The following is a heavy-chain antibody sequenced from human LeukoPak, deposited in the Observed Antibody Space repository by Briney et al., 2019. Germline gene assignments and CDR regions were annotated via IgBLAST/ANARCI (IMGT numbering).Heavy chain of an antibody. J-gene: IGHJ3*02. Sequence: SVKVSCKASGYTFTGYYIHWVRQAPGQGLDWMGRINPNNGGTNYAQKFQGRVTMTRDMSRSTAYMELSRLRSKDTAVYYCARERGHCSVGSCFDDAFDIWGQGTMVTVSS. CDR2: INPNNGGT. CDR3: ARERGHCSVGSCFDDAFDI. V-gene: IGHV1-2*06. CDR1: GYTFTGYY. D-gene: IGHD2-15*01.